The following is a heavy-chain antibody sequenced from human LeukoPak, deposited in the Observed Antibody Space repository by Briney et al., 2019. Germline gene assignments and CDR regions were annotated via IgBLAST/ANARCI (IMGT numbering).Heavy chain of an antibody. V-gene: IGHV6-1*01. CDR1: GDSVSSNSAA. Sequence: SQTLSLTCAISGDSVSSNSAAWNWIRQSPSRGLEWLGRAYYRAKWYNDYAVSVKSRITINPDTSKNQFSLKLSSVTAADTAVYYCARADEDLAAAGTRGVDFDYWGQGTLVTVSS. J-gene: IGHJ4*02. CDR3: ARADEDLAAAGTRGVDFDY. D-gene: IGHD6-13*01. CDR2: AYYRAKWYN.